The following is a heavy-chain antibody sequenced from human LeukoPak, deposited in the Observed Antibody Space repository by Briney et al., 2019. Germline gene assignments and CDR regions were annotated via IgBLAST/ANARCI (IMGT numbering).Heavy chain of an antibody. CDR3: AKSYNGYESKPDY. D-gene: IGHD5-12*01. CDR2: ISNSGGRT. CDR1: GFTFSSYA. J-gene: IGHJ4*02. Sequence: GGSLRLSCAASGFTFSSYAMSWVRQAPRKGQEWVSSISNSGGRTFYTDSVKGRFTISRDNSKITLYLQMNSLRAEDTAVYYCAKSYNGYESKPDYWGQGTLVTVSS. V-gene: IGHV3-23*01.